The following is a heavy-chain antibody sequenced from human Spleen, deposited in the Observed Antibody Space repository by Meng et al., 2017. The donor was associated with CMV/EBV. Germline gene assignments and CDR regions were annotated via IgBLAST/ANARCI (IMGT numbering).Heavy chain of an antibody. Sequence: GSLRLSCTVSTHSISNAYQWAWIRQSPGKGLEWIGTIYPSGSTYYNPSLKSRLTMSLDTSRKQFSLKLRSVTAADTAVYYCAAGVWFDPWGQGTLVTVSS. V-gene: IGHV4-38-2*02. CDR2: IYPSGST. CDR3: AAGVWFDP. CDR1: THSISNAYQ. J-gene: IGHJ5*02. D-gene: IGHD7-27*01.